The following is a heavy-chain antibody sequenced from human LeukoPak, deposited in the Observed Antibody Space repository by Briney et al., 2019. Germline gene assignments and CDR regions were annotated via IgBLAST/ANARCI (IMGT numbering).Heavy chain of an antibody. CDR3: AKDRGDYYDSSGYYSGGFDI. V-gene: IGHV3-30*18. D-gene: IGHD3-22*01. J-gene: IGHJ3*02. Sequence: PGGSLRLSCAASGFTFSSYEMNWVRQAPGKGLEWVAVISYDGSNKYYADSVKGRFTISRDNSKNTLYLQMNSLRAEDTAVYYCAKDRGDYYDSSGYYSGGFDIWGQGTMVTVSS. CDR1: GFTFSSYE. CDR2: ISYDGSNK.